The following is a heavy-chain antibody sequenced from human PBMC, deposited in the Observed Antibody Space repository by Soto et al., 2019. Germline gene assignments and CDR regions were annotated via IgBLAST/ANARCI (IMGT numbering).Heavy chain of an antibody. V-gene: IGHV3-48*02. CDR2: ISSSSSTI. Sequence: PGGSLRLSCAASGFTFSSYSMNWVRQAPGKGLEWVSYISSSSSTIYYADSVKGRFTISRDNAKNSLYLQMNSLRDEDTAVYYCPRDLVVVVAATFWFDPWGQGTLVTVSS. D-gene: IGHD2-15*01. J-gene: IGHJ5*02. CDR3: PRDLVVVVAATFWFDP. CDR1: GFTFSSYS.